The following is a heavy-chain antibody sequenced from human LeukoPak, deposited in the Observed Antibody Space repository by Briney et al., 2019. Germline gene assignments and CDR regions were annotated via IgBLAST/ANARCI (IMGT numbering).Heavy chain of an antibody. V-gene: IGHV4-39*01. Sequence: PSETLSLTCTVSGGSISSSTYYWGWIRQPPGKGLEWIGSIYYSGSTYYNPSLKSRVTISVDTSKNQFSLKLSSVTAADTAVYYCAIAAAAIGYWGQGTLVTVSS. CDR3: AIAAAAIGY. J-gene: IGHJ4*02. CDR2: IYYSGST. CDR1: GGSISSSTYY. D-gene: IGHD6-13*01.